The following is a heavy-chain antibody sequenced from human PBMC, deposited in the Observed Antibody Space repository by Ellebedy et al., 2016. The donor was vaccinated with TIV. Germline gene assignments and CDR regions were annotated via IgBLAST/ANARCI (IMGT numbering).Heavy chain of an antibody. D-gene: IGHD5-18*01. CDR2: IYYSGST. Sequence: SETLSLTXTVSGGSISSGDYYWSWIRQPPGKGLEWIGYIYYSGSTYYNPSLKSRVTISVDTSKNQFSLKLSSVTAADTAVYYCARTVLQLWLGYYYGMDVWGQGTTVTVSS. V-gene: IGHV4-30-4*01. J-gene: IGHJ6*02. CDR3: ARTVLQLWLGYYYGMDV. CDR1: GGSISSGDYY.